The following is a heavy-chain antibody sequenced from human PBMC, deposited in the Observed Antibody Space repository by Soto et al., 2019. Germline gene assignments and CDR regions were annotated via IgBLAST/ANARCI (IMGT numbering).Heavy chain of an antibody. D-gene: IGHD3-3*01. J-gene: IGHJ6*02. Sequence: PGGSLGLSCIASGFTFGDYAMSWFRQAPGKGLEWVGFIRSKVYGGTTEYAASVKGRFTISRDDSISIAYLQMNSLKTEDTAVYYCTSTIFGVVIPGGYYYGMDVWGQGTTVXVSS. CDR1: GFTFGDYA. CDR2: IRSKVYGGTT. V-gene: IGHV3-49*03. CDR3: TSTIFGVVIPGGYYYGMDV.